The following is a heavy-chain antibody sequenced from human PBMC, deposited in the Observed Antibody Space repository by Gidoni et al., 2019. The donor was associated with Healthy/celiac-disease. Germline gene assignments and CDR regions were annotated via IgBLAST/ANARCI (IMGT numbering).Heavy chain of an antibody. V-gene: IGHV3-9*01. Sequence: EVQLVESGGGLVQPGRSLRHSCAASGFTFDDYAMHWVRPAPGKGLGWVSGISWNSGSIGYADSVKGRFTISRDNAKNSLYLQMNSLRAEDTALYYCAKVLLRYDILDGMDVWGQGTTVTVSS. CDR1: GFTFDDYA. D-gene: IGHD3-9*01. J-gene: IGHJ6*02. CDR3: AKVLLRYDILDGMDV. CDR2: ISWNSGSI.